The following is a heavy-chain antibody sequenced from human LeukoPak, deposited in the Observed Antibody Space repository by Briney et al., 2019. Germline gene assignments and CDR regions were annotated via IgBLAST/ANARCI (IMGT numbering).Heavy chain of an antibody. Sequence: PGGSLRLSCAASGFSFSSYSMSWVRQAPGKGLEWVSLISSNGGGTFYADSVKGRFIISRDNSKNTLFLLMNSMRAEATAIYYCAKVYGSGWYFDYWGQGSLVTVSS. CDR2: ISSNGGGT. CDR1: GFSFSSYS. J-gene: IGHJ4*02. CDR3: AKVYGSGWYFDY. V-gene: IGHV3-23*01. D-gene: IGHD6-19*01.